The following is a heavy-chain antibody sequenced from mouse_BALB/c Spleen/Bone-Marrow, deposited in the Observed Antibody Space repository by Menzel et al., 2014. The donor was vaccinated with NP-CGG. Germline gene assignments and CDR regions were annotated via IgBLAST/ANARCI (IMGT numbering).Heavy chain of an antibody. J-gene: IGHJ1*01. CDR2: IWAGGST. CDR1: GFSLXSYG. D-gene: IGHD1-1*01. CDR3: ARDPFYYGSPHWYFDV. Sequence: VHLVESGPGLVAPSQSLSIPCTVSGFSLXSYGVHWVRQPPGKGLEWLGVIWAGGSTNYNSALMSRLSISKDNSKSQVFLKLNSLQTDDSAMYYCARDPFYYGSPHWYFDVWGAGTTVTVSS. V-gene: IGHV2-9*02.